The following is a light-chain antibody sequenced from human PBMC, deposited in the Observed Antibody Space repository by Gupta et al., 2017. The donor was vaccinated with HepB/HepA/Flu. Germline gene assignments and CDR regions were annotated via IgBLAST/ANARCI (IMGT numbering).Light chain of an antibody. V-gene: IGKV3-20*01. CDR1: QSVSTTY. CDR2: GPS. Sequence: VLTQSPRTLSLSPGERATLSCRASQSVSTTYLAWYQQKPGQAPRLLIYGPSTRATGIPDRFSGSGSGTDFALTIDRLEPEDFAVYYCQQYDGSSYTFGQGTKLEI. J-gene: IGKJ2*01. CDR3: QQYDGSSYT.